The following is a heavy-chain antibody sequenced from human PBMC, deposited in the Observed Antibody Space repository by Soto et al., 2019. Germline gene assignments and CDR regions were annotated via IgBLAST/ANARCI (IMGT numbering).Heavy chain of an antibody. V-gene: IGHV4-31*11. D-gene: IGHD5-12*01. CDR1: GGSISSGGYS. CDR3: AREYSGYDKTRFDP. J-gene: IGHJ5*02. CDR2: IYYSGTT. Sequence: SETLSLTCAVSGGSISSGGYSWSCIRQHPGKGLEWIGYIYYSGTTYYNPSLKSRLTISIDTSRNQFSLKLSSVTAADTAVYYCAREYSGYDKTRFDPWGQGTLVTVSS.